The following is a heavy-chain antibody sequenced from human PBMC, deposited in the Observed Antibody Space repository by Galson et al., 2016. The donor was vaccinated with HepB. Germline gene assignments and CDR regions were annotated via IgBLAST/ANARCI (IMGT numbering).Heavy chain of an antibody. D-gene: IGHD2-21*01. CDR3: AKDQIPGAPDFFDF. V-gene: IGHV3-30*18. CDR2: MSPGGSIK. CDR1: GFAFTAYE. J-gene: IGHJ4*02. Sequence: SLRLSCATSGFAFTAYEVHWVRQAPGKGLEWVAVMSPGGSIKLYTDSAKGRFTISRDNSRNTLYLQMNSLRPEDTAVYYCAKDQIPGAPDFFDFWGQGTLVTVSS.